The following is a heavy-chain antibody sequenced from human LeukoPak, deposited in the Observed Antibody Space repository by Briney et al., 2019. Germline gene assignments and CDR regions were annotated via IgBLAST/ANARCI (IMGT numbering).Heavy chain of an antibody. D-gene: IGHD6-13*01. CDR3: ARDMAAAPDY. CDR1: GFTFSSHW. J-gene: IGHJ4*02. CDR2: IKQDGSEK. V-gene: IGHV3-7*03. Sequence: GGSLRLSCAASGFTFSSHWMSWVRQAPGKGLEWVANIKQDGSEKYYVDSVKGRFTISRDNAKNSLYLQMNSLRAEDTAVYYCARDMAAAPDYWGQGTLVTVSS.